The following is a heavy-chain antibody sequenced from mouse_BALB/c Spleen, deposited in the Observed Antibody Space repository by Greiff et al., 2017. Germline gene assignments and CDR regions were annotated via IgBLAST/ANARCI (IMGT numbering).Heavy chain of an antibody. CDR2: IDPENGNT. V-gene: IGHV14-1*02. J-gene: IGHJ3*01. CDR1: GFNIKDYY. CDR3: ARWGARATAY. Sequence: VQLQQSGAELVRPGALVKLSCKASGFNIKDYYMHWVKQRPEQGLEWIGWIDPENGNTIYDPKFQGKASITADTSSNTAYLQLSSLTSEDTAVYYCARWGARATAYWGQGTLVTVSA. D-gene: IGHD3-1*01.